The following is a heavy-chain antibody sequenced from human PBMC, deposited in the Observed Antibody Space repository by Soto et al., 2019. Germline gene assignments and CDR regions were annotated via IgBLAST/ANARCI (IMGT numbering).Heavy chain of an antibody. J-gene: IGHJ5*02. CDR3: VREGARHAFWFDP. D-gene: IGHD3-16*01. CDR1: GGSISSGNYY. Sequence: SETLSLTCTVSGGSISSGNYYWNWIRQHPGKGLEWIGYISKSGSTDYNPSLKSRVSMSVDTSKNQFSLKLSSLTAADTAIYYCVREGARHAFWFDPWGQGTLVTVSS. V-gene: IGHV4-31*03. CDR2: ISKSGST.